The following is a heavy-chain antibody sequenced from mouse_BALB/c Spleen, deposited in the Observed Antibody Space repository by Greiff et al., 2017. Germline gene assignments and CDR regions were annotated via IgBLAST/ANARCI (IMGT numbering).Heavy chain of an antibody. V-gene: IGHV14-3*02. CDR3: ARQVRRSYAMDY. CDR2: IDPANGNT. CDR1: GFNIKDTY. J-gene: IGHJ4*01. Sequence: EVQLQQSGAELVKPGASVKLSCTASGFNIKDTYMHWVKQRPEQGLEWIGRIDPANGNTKYDPKFQGKATITADTSSNTAYLQLSSLTSEHTAVYYCARQVRRSYAMDYWGQGTSVTVSS. D-gene: IGHD2-14*01.